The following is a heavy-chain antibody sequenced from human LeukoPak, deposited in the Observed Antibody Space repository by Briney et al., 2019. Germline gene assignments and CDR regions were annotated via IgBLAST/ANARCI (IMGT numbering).Heavy chain of an antibody. CDR3: ARQGGDWNDVGDAFDI. D-gene: IGHD1-1*01. J-gene: IGHJ3*02. CDR2: INHSGST. Sequence: PSETLSLTCAVYGGSFSGYYWSWIRQPPGKGLEWIGEINHSGSTNYNPSLKSRVTISVDTSKNQFSLKLSSVTAADTAVYYCARQGGDWNDVGDAFDIWGQGTMVTVSS. V-gene: IGHV4-34*01. CDR1: GGSFSGYY.